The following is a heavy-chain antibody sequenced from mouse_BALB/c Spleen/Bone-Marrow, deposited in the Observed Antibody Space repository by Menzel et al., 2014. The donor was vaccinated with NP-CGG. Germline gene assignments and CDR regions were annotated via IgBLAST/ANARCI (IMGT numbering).Heavy chain of an antibody. CDR2: IHPNSGNT. CDR1: GYTFTNSW. V-gene: IGHV1S130*01. Sequence: QVQLQQSGSVLVRPGASVKLSCKASGYTFTNSWIHWAKQRPGQGLEWIGEIHPNSGNTNYNKKFKGKVTLTADISSSTAYVDLSSLTSEDSAVYYCARHHRYAYYFDYWGQGTTLTVSS. J-gene: IGHJ2*01. CDR3: ARHHRYAYYFDY. D-gene: IGHD2-14*01.